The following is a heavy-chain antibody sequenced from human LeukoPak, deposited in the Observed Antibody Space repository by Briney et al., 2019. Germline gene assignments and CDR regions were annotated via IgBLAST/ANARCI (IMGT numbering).Heavy chain of an antibody. CDR2: INPNSGGT. CDR3: ARGAGCSSTSCYALRYFDL. D-gene: IGHD2-2*01. Sequence: GASVKVSCKASVYTFTGYYMHWVRQAPGQGLEWMGWINPNSGGTNYAQKFQGRVTMTRDTSISTAYMELSRLRSDDTAVCYCARGAGCSSTSCYALRYFDLWGRGTLVTVSS. J-gene: IGHJ2*01. V-gene: IGHV1-2*02. CDR1: VYTFTGYY.